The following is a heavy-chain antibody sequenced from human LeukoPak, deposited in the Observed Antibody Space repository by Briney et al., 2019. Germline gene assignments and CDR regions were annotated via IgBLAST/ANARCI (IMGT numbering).Heavy chain of an antibody. J-gene: IGHJ4*02. CDR2: ISSSSSYI. Sequence: PGGSLRLSCAASGFTFSSYSMNWVRQAPGKGLEWVSSISSSSSYIYYADSVKGRFTISRDNAKNSLYLQMNSLRAEDTAVYYCAREYREMATIFSKQFDYWGQGTLVTVSS. CDR1: GFTFSSYS. V-gene: IGHV3-21*01. CDR3: AREYREMATIFSKQFDY. D-gene: IGHD5-24*01.